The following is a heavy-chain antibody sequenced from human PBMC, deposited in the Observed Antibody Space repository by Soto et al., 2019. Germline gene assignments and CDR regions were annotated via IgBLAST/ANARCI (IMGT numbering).Heavy chain of an antibody. Sequence: SETLSLTCTVSGDPIISDNFYWSWTRQPPGKGLEWIGYISHSGITYSTSSLRSRVTLSLDTPNNQFSLRLNSATAADTALSFCARVRATKDSDYFYYWGQGVLVTVSS. CDR2: ISHSGIT. J-gene: IGHJ4*02. CDR3: ARVRATKDSDYFYY. CDR1: GDPIISDNFY. D-gene: IGHD2-15*01. V-gene: IGHV4-30-4*01.